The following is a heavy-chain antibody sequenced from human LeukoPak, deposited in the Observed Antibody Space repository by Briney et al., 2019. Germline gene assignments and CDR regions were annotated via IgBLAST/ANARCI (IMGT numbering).Heavy chain of an antibody. J-gene: IGHJ4*02. CDR3: ARGSTVGATESLGFDY. V-gene: IGHV1-2*02. Sequence: ASVKVSCKASGYTFTGYYIHWVRQAPGHGLEWMGWINPNSGDTHYAQKFQGRVTMTRDTSISTAYMELSRLRSDDTAMYYCARGSTVGATESLGFDYWGQGTPVTVSS. CDR2: INPNSGDT. CDR1: GYTFTGYY. D-gene: IGHD1-26*01.